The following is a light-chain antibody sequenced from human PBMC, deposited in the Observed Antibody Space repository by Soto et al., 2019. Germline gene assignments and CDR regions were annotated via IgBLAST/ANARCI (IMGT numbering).Light chain of an antibody. Sequence: QSAVTQPASVSGSPGQSITISCTGTSDDIGSYNRVSWYQQHPGQAPQLIIYEVTDRPSGVSNRFSGSKSGNTASLTISGLQAEDEAEYYCSSYTNINTRACVFGTGTKVTVL. CDR3: SSYTNINTRACV. V-gene: IGLV2-14*01. CDR2: EVT. CDR1: SDDIGSYNR. J-gene: IGLJ1*01.